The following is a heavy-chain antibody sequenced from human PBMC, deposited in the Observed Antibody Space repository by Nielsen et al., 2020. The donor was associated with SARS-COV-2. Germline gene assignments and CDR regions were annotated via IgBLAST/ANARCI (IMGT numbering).Heavy chain of an antibody. Sequence: SLKISCAASGFPFDNYAMHWVRRVPGKGLEWVSDISWNSVDIGYADSVKGRFTISRDNAKNSLYLQMNSLRTEDTALYYCAKDAGVDTAMAWGQGTLVTVSS. J-gene: IGHJ5*02. CDR1: GFPFDNYA. CDR2: ISWNSVDI. CDR3: AKDAGVDTAMA. V-gene: IGHV3-9*01. D-gene: IGHD5-18*01.